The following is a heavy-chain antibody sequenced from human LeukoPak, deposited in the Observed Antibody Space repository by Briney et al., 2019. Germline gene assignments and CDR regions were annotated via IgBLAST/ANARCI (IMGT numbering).Heavy chain of an antibody. CDR3: TRHAYSSAWY. Sequence: ETLSLTCTVSTGSISGSYYCWGWIRQPPGRGLEWIGSICNTGDTYYNPSLKSRVTISVDTSKNQFSLKLNSVTAADTAVYYCTRHAYSSAWYWGQGTLVTVSS. V-gene: IGHV4-39*01. J-gene: IGHJ4*02. D-gene: IGHD6-19*01. CDR2: ICNTGDT. CDR1: TGSISGSYYC.